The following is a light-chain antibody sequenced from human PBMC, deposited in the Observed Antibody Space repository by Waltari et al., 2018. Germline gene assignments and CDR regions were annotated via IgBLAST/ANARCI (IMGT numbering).Light chain of an antibody. CDR2: GGQ. J-gene: IGLJ2*01. V-gene: IGLV1-40*01. CDR1: GSNIGAGYD. CDR3: QSYDTSLSVV. Sequence: QSVLTQPPSVSGAPGQRVTISCTGSGSNIGAGYDTHWYQQLPGKAPRLLIYGGQSRPLGVPYRFLGSLSGTSASLAITGLQAEDEGDYYCQSYDTSLSVVFGGGTKLTVL.